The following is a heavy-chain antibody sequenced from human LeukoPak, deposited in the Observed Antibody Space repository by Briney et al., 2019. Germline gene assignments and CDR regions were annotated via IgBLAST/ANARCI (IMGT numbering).Heavy chain of an antibody. D-gene: IGHD6-19*01. V-gene: IGHV1-3*01. J-gene: IGHJ4*02. Sequence: GASVKVSCKASGYTFTTYAMHWVRQAPGQRLEWMGWINAGNGNTKYSQKFQTRVTITRYTSASTAYMELSRLRSEATAVYYCARGVSTVAYDYWGQGTLVPVSS. CDR1: GYTFTTYA. CDR3: ARGVSTVAYDY. CDR2: INAGNGNT.